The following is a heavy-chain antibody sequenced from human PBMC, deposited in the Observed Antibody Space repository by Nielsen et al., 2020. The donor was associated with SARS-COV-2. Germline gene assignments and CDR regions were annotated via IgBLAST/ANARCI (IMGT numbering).Heavy chain of an antibody. V-gene: IGHV3-53*01. CDR3: ERGGGGMDV. J-gene: IGHJ4*02. CDR2: IYSDGST. CDR1: GFTVSRYT. Sequence: GESLQISCAAPGFTVSRYTLPWVRQAPGKGLEWVSIIYSDGSTYYAGSVKGRLTISRDNSKTTRSLQMNSLRAEDTAGEDGERGGGGMDVWGQGTLVTVST. D-gene: IGHD3-16*01.